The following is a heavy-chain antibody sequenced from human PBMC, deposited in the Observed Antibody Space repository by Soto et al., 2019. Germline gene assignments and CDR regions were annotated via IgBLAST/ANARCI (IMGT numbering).Heavy chain of an antibody. CDR2: ISAYNGNT. D-gene: IGHD3-10*01. CDR3: ARDWHYYGSGSYPHWFDP. CDR1: GYTFTSYG. Sequence: ASVKVSCKASGYTFTSYGISWVRQAPGQGLEWMGWISAYNGNTNYAQKLQGRVTMTTDTSTSTAYMELRSLRSDDTAVYYCARDWHYYGSGSYPHWFDPWGQGTLVTVSS. J-gene: IGHJ5*02. V-gene: IGHV1-18*01.